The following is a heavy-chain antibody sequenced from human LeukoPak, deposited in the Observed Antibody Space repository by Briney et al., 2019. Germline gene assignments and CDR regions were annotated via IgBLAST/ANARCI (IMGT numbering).Heavy chain of an antibody. CDR1: GFTFSNAW. V-gene: IGHV3-15*01. D-gene: IGHD3-3*01. Sequence: PGGSLRLSCAVSGFTFSNAWMSWVRQAPGKGLEWVGRIKSKADGGTTDYATPVKGRFTISRDDSKSTVYLQMNSLKTEDTAVYFCTTDRTVFGVFSIGYYFDYWGQGTLVTVSS. J-gene: IGHJ4*02. CDR3: TTDRTVFGVFSIGYYFDY. CDR2: IKSKADGGTT.